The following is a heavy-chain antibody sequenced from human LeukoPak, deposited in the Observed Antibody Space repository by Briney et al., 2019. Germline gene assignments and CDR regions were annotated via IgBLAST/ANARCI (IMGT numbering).Heavy chain of an antibody. D-gene: IGHD3-10*01. CDR2: IDPSDSYS. J-gene: IGHJ4*02. Sequence: GESLKISCKGSGYSFTNYWITWVRLMPGKGLDWMGRIDPSDSYSDYNPSFQGHVTITVDTSINTAYLQWTSLKASDTAIYYCARHSGGGGSGGDYFVDWGQGTLVTVSS. CDR3: ARHSGGGGSGGDYFVD. V-gene: IGHV5-10-1*01. CDR1: GYSFTNYW.